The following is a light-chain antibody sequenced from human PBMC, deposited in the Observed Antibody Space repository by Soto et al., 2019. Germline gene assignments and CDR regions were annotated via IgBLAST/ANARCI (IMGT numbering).Light chain of an antibody. Sequence: DIQMTESPSTLSGSVGDRVTITCRASQTISSWLAWYQQKPGKAPKLLIYKASTLKSGVPSRSRGSGSGTEFTLTISSLKPDDFETYYCQHYNSYSEAFGQGTKVDIK. V-gene: IGKV1-5*03. CDR3: QHYNSYSEA. CDR2: KAS. J-gene: IGKJ1*01. CDR1: QTISSW.